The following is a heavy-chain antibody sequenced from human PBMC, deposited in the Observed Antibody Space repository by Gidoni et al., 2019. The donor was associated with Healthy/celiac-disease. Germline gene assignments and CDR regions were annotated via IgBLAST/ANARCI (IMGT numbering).Heavy chain of an antibody. CDR1: GFTFSDYY. D-gene: IGHD2-2*01. J-gene: IGHJ4*02. CDR2: ISSSGSTI. V-gene: IGHV3-11*01. CDR3: AREDIVVVPAAPHFDY. Sequence: QVQLVESGGGLVKPGGSLRLSCAASGFTFSDYYMSWIRQAPGKGLEWVSDISSSGSTIYYADSLKGRFTISRDNAKNSLYLQMNSLRAEDTAVYYCAREDIVVVPAAPHFDYWGQGTLVTVSS.